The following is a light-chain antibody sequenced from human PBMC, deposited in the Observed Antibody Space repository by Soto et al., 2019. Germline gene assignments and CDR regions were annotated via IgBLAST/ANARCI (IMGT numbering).Light chain of an antibody. J-gene: IGLJ1*01. V-gene: IGLV2-14*01. CDR3: SFYTTRSTYV. Sequence: QSALTQPASVSGSPGQSITISCTGTSRDIGFFNYLSWYQQFPGNAPKLIIFEVTNRPSGVSNRFSASNSGNTASLTLSGLQADEGADYYCSFYTTRSTYVFGTGTQLTVL. CDR2: EVT. CDR1: SRDIGFFNY.